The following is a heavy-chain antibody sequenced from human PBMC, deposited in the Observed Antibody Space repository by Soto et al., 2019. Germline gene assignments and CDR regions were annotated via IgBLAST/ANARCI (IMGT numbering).Heavy chain of an antibody. D-gene: IGHD2-2*01. CDR3: ARVGYCSSTSCNPGPFDY. Sequence: ASVKVSCKASGYTFTSYGISWVRQAPGQGLEWMGWISAYNGNTNYAQKLQGRVTMTTDTSTSTAYMELRSLRSDDTAVYYCARVGYCSSTSCNPGPFDYWGQGTLVTVSS. J-gene: IGHJ4*02. V-gene: IGHV1-18*01. CDR1: GYTFTSYG. CDR2: ISAYNGNT.